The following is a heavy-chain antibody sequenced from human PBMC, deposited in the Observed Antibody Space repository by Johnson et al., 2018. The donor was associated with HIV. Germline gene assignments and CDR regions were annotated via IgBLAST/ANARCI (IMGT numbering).Heavy chain of an antibody. CDR1: GFTFSSYG. Sequence: QVQLVESGGGVVQPGRSLRLSCAASGFTFSSYGMHWVRQAPGKGLEWVAVIWYDGSDKYYADSVKGRLTISRDNSKNTLYLQMNSLRAEDTAVYYCARDDGGGGDAFDIWGQGTMVTVSS. J-gene: IGHJ3*02. CDR2: IWYDGSDK. CDR3: ARDDGGGGDAFDI. V-gene: IGHV3-33*01. D-gene: IGHD2-15*01.